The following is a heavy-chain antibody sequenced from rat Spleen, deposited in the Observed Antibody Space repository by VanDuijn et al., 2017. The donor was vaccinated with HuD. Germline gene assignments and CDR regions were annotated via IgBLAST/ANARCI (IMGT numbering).Heavy chain of an antibody. Sequence: EVQLVDSGGGLVQPGRSLKLSCVASGFTFSDYNMAWVRQAPKKGLEWVASISYDGSSTYYRDSLKGRLTISRDNAKNTLYLQMDSLRSEDTATYYCARRHFGYTDYFDYWGQGVMVTVSS. V-gene: IGHV5-7*01. CDR3: ARRHFGYTDYFDY. CDR1: GFTFSDYN. CDR2: ISYDGSST. J-gene: IGHJ2*01. D-gene: IGHD1-4*01.